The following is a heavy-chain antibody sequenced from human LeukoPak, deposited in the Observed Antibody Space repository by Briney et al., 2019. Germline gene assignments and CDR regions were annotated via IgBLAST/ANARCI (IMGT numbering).Heavy chain of an antibody. Sequence: GRSLRLSCAASGFTFSSYAMHWVRQAPSKGLEWVAVISYDGSNKYYADSVKGRFTISRDNSKNTLYLQMNSLRAEDTAVYYCARDRSSPGPFDYWGQGTLVTVSS. CDR1: GFTFSSYA. CDR2: ISYDGSNK. J-gene: IGHJ4*02. D-gene: IGHD6-13*01. V-gene: IGHV3-30-3*01. CDR3: ARDRSSPGPFDY.